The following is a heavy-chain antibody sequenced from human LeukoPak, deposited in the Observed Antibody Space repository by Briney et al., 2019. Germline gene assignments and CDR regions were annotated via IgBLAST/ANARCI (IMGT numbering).Heavy chain of an antibody. J-gene: IGHJ3*02. Sequence: GGSLRLSCAASGFTFRKFWLHWVRQSPGKGLVWVSSINPDDKSTSHADSVKGRFTISSDNAQNTLYLQMNSLRAEDTAVYYCVTIVESSIDAFDIWGQGTMVTVSS. CDR2: INPDDKST. V-gene: IGHV3-74*01. D-gene: IGHD2-21*01. CDR1: GFTFRKFW. CDR3: VTIVESSIDAFDI.